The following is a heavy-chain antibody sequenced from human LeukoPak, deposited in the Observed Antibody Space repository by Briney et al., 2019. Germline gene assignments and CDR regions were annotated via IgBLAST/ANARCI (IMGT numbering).Heavy chain of an antibody. V-gene: IGHV6-1*01. D-gene: IGHD2-2*01. CDR3: ARGTYCSSTSCRNNYMDV. CDR1: GDSVSSNSAA. Sequence: SQTLSLTCALSGDSVSSNSAAWHWVRQSPSRGLEWLGRTYYRPKLYNDYAVSVKSRVTINPDTSKNQFSLQLNSVTPEDTAVYYCARGTYCSSTSCRNNYMDVWGKGTTVTISS. J-gene: IGHJ6*03. CDR2: TYYRPKLYN.